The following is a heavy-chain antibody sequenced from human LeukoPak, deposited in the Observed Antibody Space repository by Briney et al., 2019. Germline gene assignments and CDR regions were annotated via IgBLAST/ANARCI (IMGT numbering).Heavy chain of an antibody. CDR2: IYSGGST. V-gene: IGHV3-53*01. CDR3: ARGGSYSAASFDY. Sequence: GGSLRLSCAASGFTFSSHAMSWVRQAPGKGLEWVSVIYSGGSTYYADSVKGRFTISRDNSKNTLYLQMNSLRAEDTAVYYCARGGSYSAASFDYWGQGTLVTVSS. D-gene: IGHD1-26*01. CDR1: GFTFSSHA. J-gene: IGHJ4*02.